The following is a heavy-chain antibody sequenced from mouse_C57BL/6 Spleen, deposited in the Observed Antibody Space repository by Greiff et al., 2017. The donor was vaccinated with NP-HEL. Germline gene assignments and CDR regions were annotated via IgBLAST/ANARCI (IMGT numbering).Heavy chain of an antibody. V-gene: IGHV1-80*01. D-gene: IGHD2-12*01. CDR1: GYAFSSYW. J-gene: IGHJ2*01. CDR2: IYPGDGDT. CDR3: ARWDSYYFDY. Sequence: QVHVKQSGAELVKPGASVKISCKASGYAFSSYWMNWVKQRPGKGLEWIGQIYPGDGDTNYNGKFKGKATLTADKSSSTAYMQLSSLTSEDSAVYFCARWDSYYFDYWGQGTTLTVSS.